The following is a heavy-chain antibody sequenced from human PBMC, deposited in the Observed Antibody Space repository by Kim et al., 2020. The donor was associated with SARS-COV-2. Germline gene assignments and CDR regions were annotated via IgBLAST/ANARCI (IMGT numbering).Heavy chain of an antibody. CDR1: GGSISSSSYY. Sequence: SETLSLTCTVSGGSISSSSYYWGWIRQPPGKGLEWIGSIYYSGSTYYNPSLKSRVTISVDTSKNQFSLKLSSVTAADTAVYYCARATYYYGYYYFDYWGQGTLVTVSS. CDR2: IYYSGST. CDR3: ARATYYYGYYYFDY. J-gene: IGHJ4*02. D-gene: IGHD3-10*01. V-gene: IGHV4-39*07.